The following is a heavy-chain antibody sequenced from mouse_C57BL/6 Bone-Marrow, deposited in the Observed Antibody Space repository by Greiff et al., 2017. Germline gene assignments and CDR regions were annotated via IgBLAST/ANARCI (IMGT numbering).Heavy chain of an antibody. CDR3: ARDITTVVAAYYFDY. CDR1: GYSFTSYY. D-gene: IGHD1-1*01. CDR2: IYPGSGNT. V-gene: IGHV1-66*01. Sequence: QVQLQQSGPELVKPGASVKISCKASGYSFTSYYIHWVKQRPGQGLEWIGWIYPGSGNTKYHEKFKGKATLTADTSSSTAYMQLSSLTSEDSAVYYCARDITTVVAAYYFDYWGQGTTLTVSS. J-gene: IGHJ2*01.